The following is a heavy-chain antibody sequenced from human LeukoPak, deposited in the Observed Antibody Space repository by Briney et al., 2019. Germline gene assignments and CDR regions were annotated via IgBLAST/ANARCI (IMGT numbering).Heavy chain of an antibody. CDR2: ISAYNGNT. CDR3: ARDSYYYGSGSYYNWFDP. V-gene: IGHV1-18*01. CDR1: GYTFTSYG. Sequence: HWASVKVSCKASGYTFTSYGISWVRQAPGQGLEWMGWISAYNGNTNYAQKLQGIVTMTTDTSTSTAYMELRSLRSDDTAVYYCARDSYYYGSGSYYNWFDPWGQGTLVTVSS. D-gene: IGHD3-10*01. J-gene: IGHJ5*02.